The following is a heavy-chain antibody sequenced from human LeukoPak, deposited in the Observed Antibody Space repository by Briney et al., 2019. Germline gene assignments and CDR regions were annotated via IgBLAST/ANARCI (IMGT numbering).Heavy chain of an antibody. CDR1: GFTFSSYS. CDR3: ARDGPRGYHYVDY. V-gene: IGHV3-21*01. CDR2: ISSSSSYI. D-gene: IGHD3-22*01. J-gene: IGHJ4*02. Sequence: GGSLRLPCAASGFTFSSYSMNWVRQAPGKGLEWVSSISSSSSYIYYADSVKGRFTISRDNAKNSLYLQMNSLRAEDTAAYYCARDGPRGYHYVDYWGQGTLVTVSS.